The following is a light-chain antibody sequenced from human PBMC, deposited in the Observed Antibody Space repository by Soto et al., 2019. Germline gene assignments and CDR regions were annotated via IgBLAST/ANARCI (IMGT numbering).Light chain of an antibody. J-gene: IGLJ1*01. V-gene: IGLV1-40*01. CDR1: RSNIGAVYD. CDR3: QSYDSSLSGYV. CDR2: GNS. Sequence: QSVLTQPPSVSGAPGQRVTISCTGIRSNIGAVYDVHWYQQLPGTAPKLLIYGNSNRPSGVPDRFSGSKSGTSASLAITGLQAEDEADYYCQSYDSSLSGYVFGTGTKVTVL.